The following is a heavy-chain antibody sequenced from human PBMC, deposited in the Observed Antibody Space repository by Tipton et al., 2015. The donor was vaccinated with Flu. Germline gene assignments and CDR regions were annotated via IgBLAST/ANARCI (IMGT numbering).Heavy chain of an antibody. V-gene: IGHV3-7*03. Sequence: VQLVQSGGGMVTPGGSLRLSCAASGFSFSDYWMHWVRQAPGKGLEWVANINQDGSVNYYVDSVKGRFTISRDNARNTLYLQMNSLRAEDTAMYYCARVILEFLAGLGYWGQGTLVSVSS. CDR2: INQDGSVN. D-gene: IGHD3-3*01. J-gene: IGHJ4*02. CDR1: GFSFSDYW. CDR3: ARVILEFLAGLGY.